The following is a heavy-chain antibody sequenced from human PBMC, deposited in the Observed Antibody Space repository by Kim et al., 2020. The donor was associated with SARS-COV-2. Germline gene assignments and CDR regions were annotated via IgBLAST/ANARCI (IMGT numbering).Heavy chain of an antibody. CDR3: AARGGYNWNDAPYFDY. V-gene: IGHV4-30-2*04. J-gene: IGHJ4*02. D-gene: IGHD1-20*01. Sequence: HKGRVTLSVDTSKNQFSLKLSSVPAADTAVYYCAARGGYNWNDAPYFDYWGQGTLVTVSS.